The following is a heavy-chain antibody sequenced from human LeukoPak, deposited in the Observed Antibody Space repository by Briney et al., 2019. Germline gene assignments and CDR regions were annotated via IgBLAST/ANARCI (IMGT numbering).Heavy chain of an antibody. CDR2: INHSGST. V-gene: IGHV4-34*01. J-gene: IGHJ6*04. D-gene: IGHD5-12*01. CDR1: GVSFSGYY. Sequence: KPSETLSLTCAVYGVSFSGYYWSWIRQPPGKGLEWIGEINHSGSTNYNPSLKRRVTISVDTSKIQFSLKLSSVTAADTAVYYCARGVDPPNPHLDVWGKGTTVTVSS. CDR3: ARGVDPPNPHLDV.